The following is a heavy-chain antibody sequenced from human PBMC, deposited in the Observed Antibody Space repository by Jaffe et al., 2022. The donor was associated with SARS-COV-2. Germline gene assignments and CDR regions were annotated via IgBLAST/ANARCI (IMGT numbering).Heavy chain of an antibody. D-gene: IGHD3-16*01. J-gene: IGHJ4*02. Sequence: DVQLVESGGGLVQPGGSLRLSCAASGFTFSSYAMSWVRQAPGKGLEWVSAIRGSGGSTYYADSVKGRFTISRDNSKNMLYLQMNSLRAEDTAVYFCAKDCLDGGDTYYYPFDYWGQGTLVTVSS. CDR2: IRGSGGST. CDR3: AKDCLDGGDTYYYPFDY. V-gene: IGHV3-23*04. CDR1: GFTFSSYA.